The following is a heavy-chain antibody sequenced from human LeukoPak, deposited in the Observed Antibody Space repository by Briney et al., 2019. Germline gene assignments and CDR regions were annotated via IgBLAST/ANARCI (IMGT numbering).Heavy chain of an antibody. CDR3: ARAWDQLYYYYYGMDV. CDR1: GFTLSNYW. J-gene: IGHJ6*02. CDR2: IKQDGSKL. V-gene: IGHV3-7*01. D-gene: IGHD1-26*01. Sequence: GGSLRLSCAASGFTLSNYWMSWVRQAPGKGLEWVANIKQDGSKLSYVDSVKGRFTVSRDNAKNSLYLQMNSLRAEDTAVYYCARAWDQLYYYYYGMDVWGQGTTVTVSS.